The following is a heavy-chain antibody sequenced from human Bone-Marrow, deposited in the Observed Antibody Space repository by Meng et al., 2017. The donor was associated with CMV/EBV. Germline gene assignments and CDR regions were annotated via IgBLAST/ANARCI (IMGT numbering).Heavy chain of an antibody. V-gene: IGHV3-64*01. CDR3: ARGLGAFDI. J-gene: IGHJ3*02. Sequence: VQLGGSGGGLVQPGGSLRLSCAASGFTFSSYAMHWVRQAPGKGLEYVSAISSNGGSTYYANSVKGRFTISRDNSKNTLYLQMGSLRAEDMAVYYCARGLGAFDIWGQGTMVTVSS. CDR2: ISSNGGST. CDR1: GFTFSSYA. D-gene: IGHD3-16*01.